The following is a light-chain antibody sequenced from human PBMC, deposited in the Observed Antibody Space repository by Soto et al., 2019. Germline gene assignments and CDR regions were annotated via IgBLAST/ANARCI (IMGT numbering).Light chain of an antibody. Sequence: QSALTQPASVSGSPGQSITISCTGTSSDVGGYNYVSWYQQHPGKPPKLMIYDVSNRPSGVSNRFSGSKSGNTASLTISGLQAEDEADYYCSSYTSSSIPYVFGTGTKLTVL. V-gene: IGLV2-14*01. CDR3: SSYTSSSIPYV. CDR1: SSDVGGYNY. J-gene: IGLJ1*01. CDR2: DVS.